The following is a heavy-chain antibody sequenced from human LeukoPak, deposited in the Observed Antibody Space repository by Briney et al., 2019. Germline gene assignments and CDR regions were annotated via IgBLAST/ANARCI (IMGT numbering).Heavy chain of an antibody. Sequence: GRSLRLSCAASGFTFSSYGMHWVRQAPGKGLEWVAVIWYDGSNKYYADSVKGRFTISRDNSKNTLYLQMNSLRAEDTAVYYCARVTSSGWYGGFDCRGQGTLVTVSS. V-gene: IGHV3-33*01. J-gene: IGHJ4*02. CDR2: IWYDGSNK. D-gene: IGHD6-19*01. CDR3: ARVTSSGWYGGFDC. CDR1: GFTFSSYG.